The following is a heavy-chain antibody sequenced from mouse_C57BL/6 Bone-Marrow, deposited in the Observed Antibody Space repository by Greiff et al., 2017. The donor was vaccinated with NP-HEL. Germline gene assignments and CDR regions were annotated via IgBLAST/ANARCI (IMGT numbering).Heavy chain of an antibody. Sequence: VQLQQSGPELVKPGASVKISCKASGYSFTGYYMNWVKQSPEKSLEWIGEINPSTGGTTYNQKFKAKATLTVDKSSSTAYMQLKSLTSEDSAVYYCARRGSNYFDDWGKGTTLTVSS. CDR1: GYSFTGYY. CDR2: INPSTGGT. CDR3: ARRGSNYFDD. D-gene: IGHD1-1*02. J-gene: IGHJ2*01. V-gene: IGHV1-42*01.